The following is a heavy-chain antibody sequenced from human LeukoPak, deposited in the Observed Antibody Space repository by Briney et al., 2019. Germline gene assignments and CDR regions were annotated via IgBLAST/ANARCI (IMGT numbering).Heavy chain of an antibody. J-gene: IGHJ4*02. D-gene: IGHD6-19*01. V-gene: IGHV4-39*01. Sequence: SETLSLTCTVSGVSIISSRYYWGWIRQPPGKGLVWLGSIYYSGSTYYKPSLKSRVTISVDTSKNQFSLKLSSVTAADTAVYYCARTRSSGWNYFDYWGQGTLVTVSS. CDR2: IYYSGST. CDR1: GVSIISSRYY. CDR3: ARTRSSGWNYFDY.